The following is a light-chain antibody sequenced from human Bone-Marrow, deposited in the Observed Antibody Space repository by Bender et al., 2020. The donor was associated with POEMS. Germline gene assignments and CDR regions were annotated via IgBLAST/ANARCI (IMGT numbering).Light chain of an antibody. CDR1: SSDVGGYNY. Sequence: QSALTQPASVSGSPGQSITISCTGTSSDVGGYNYVSWYQQHPGKAPKLMIYDVTNRPSGVSSRFSGSKSGGTASLTISGLQAEDEAYYYCSSYSTSSSTLVFGGGTKLTVL. CDR2: DVT. J-gene: IGLJ3*02. CDR3: SSYSTSSSTLV. V-gene: IGLV2-14*01.